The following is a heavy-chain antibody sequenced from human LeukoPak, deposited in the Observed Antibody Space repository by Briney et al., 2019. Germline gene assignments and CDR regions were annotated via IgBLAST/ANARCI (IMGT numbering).Heavy chain of an antibody. CDR2: IKSDGTT. J-gene: IGHJ4*02. CDR3: ARLRRGY. V-gene: IGHV3-53*01. CDR1: GLTVTSNH. Sequence: GSLRLSCAASGLTVTSNHMSWVRQAPGKGLEWVSLIKSDGTTEYADSVKGRFTISRDNSKNTLFLQMNSLRVEDTAVYYCARLRRGYWGRGTPVTVSS.